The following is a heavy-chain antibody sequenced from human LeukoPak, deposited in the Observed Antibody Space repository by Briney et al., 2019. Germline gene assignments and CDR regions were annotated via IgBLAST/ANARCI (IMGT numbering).Heavy chain of an antibody. CDR1: GGSISSYY. D-gene: IGHD1-20*01. CDR3: ARDRVPNWNADPSAFDI. Sequence: PSETLSLTCTVSGGSISSYYWSWIRQPPGKGLEWIGYIYYSGSTNYNPSLKSRVTISVDTSKNQFSLKLSSVTAADTAVYYCARDRVPNWNADPSAFDIWGQGTMVTVSS. V-gene: IGHV4-59*01. J-gene: IGHJ3*02. CDR2: IYYSGST.